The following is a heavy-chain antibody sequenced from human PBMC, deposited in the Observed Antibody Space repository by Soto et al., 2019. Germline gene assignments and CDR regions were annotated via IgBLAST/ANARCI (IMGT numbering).Heavy chain of an antibody. J-gene: IGHJ4*02. CDR2: ISYDGSKK. Sequence: QVQLVESGGGVVQPGRSLRLSCAASGFTFSNYAMHWVRQAPGKGLEWVAVISYDGSKKYYADSVKDRFTISRDNSKNTLYLQMNSLKPEHTSVYYCAKCYRLSQNLDPFDYWGQGTLVTVSS. D-gene: IGHD3-16*01. CDR3: AKCYRLSQNLDPFDY. V-gene: IGHV3-30*18. CDR1: GFTFSNYA.